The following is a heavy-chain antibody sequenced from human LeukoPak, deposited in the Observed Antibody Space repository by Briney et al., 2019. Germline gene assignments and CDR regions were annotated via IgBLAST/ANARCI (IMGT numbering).Heavy chain of an antibody. CDR2: SIPILGIA. V-gene: IGHV1-69*04. CDR3: ARASRGIAAAGTGSLGFDP. J-gene: IGHJ5*02. D-gene: IGHD6-13*01. CDR1: GGTFICYA. Sequence: SVKVSCKASGGTFICYAIRWVRQAPGQGLEWMGRSIPILGIANYAQKFQGRVTITADKSTSTAYMELSSLRSEDTAVYYCARASRGIAAAGTGSLGFDPWGQGTLVTVSS.